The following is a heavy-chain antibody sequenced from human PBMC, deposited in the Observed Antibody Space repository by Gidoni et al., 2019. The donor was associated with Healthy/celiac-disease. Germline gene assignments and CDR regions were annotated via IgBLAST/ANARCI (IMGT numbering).Heavy chain of an antibody. CDR1: VGSISSSSYY. D-gene: IGHD3-10*01. V-gene: IGHV4-39*01. J-gene: IGHJ3*02. CDR3: ASPRSMVRGVIGAFDI. CDR2: IYYSGST. Sequence: QLQLQESGPGLVKPSETLSLTCTVPVGSISSSSYYWGWIRQPPGKGLEWIGSIYYSGSTYYNPSLKSRVTISVDTSKNQFSLKLSSVTAADTAVYYCASPRSMVRGVIGAFDIWGQGTMVTVSS.